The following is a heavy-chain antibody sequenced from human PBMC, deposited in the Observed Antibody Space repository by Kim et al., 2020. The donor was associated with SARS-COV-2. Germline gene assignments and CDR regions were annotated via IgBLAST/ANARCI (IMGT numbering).Heavy chain of an antibody. V-gene: IGHV3-11*06. Sequence: SVKGRFTISRDDAKNSLYLQMNSLGAEDTAVYYCARDGENSGYGYDMFDYWGQGTLVTVSS. J-gene: IGHJ4*02. CDR3: ARDGENSGYGYDMFDY. D-gene: IGHD5-12*01.